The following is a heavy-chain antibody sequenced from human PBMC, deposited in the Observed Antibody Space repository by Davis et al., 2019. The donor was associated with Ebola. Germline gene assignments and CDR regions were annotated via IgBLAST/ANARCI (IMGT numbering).Heavy chain of an antibody. J-gene: IGHJ5*02. CDR1: GFTFSSYA. Sequence: PGGSLRLSCAASGFTFSSYAMSWVRQAPGKGLEWVSAISGSGGSTYYADSVKGRFTISRDNSKNTLYLQMNSLRAEDTAVYYCAKDLEIVVVPAAVLMGWFDPWGQGTLVTVSS. CDR2: ISGSGGST. D-gene: IGHD2-2*01. CDR3: AKDLEIVVVPAAVLMGWFDP. V-gene: IGHV3-23*01.